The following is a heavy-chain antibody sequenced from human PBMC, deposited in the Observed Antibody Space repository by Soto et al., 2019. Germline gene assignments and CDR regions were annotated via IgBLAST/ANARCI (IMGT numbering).Heavy chain of an antibody. CDR2: INTYNGNT. Sequence: QVQLVQSGAEVKNPGASVKVSCKASGYTFTRYGIGWARQAPGQGLEWMGWINTYNGNTNYAQNVQGRVPLTTDTSTSTAYMELRSLRSNDTAIYYCAMVDVYVTPSPQDVWVQRTTVIVSS. D-gene: IGHD3-16*01. J-gene: IGHJ6*02. CDR3: AMVDVYVTPSPQDV. CDR1: GYTFTRYG. V-gene: IGHV1-18*01.